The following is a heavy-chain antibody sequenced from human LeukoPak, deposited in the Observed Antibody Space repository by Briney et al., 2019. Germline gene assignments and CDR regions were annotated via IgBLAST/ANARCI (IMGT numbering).Heavy chain of an antibody. CDR2: ISGRGGST. CDR1: GFTFSRYG. CDR3: AKDHLPGIVVADRDY. Sequence: PGGSLRLSCAASGFTFSRYGMSWVRQAPGKGLEWVSAISGRGGSTYYADSVKGRFTISRDNSKNTLYLQINSLRAEDTAVYYCAKDHLPGIVVADRDYWGQGTLVTVSS. D-gene: IGHD6-19*01. J-gene: IGHJ4*02. V-gene: IGHV3-23*01.